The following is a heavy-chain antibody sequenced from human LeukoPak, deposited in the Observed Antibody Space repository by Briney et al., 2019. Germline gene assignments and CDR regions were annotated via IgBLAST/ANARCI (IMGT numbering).Heavy chain of an antibody. CDR3: ARRSAAKDAFDI. D-gene: IGHD6-25*01. Sequence: ETLSLTCTVSGYSISGGYYWGWVRQAPGKGLVWVSRINSDGGSTSYTDSVKGRFTISRDNAKNTLYLQMNSLRAEDTAVYYCARRSAAKDAFDIWGQGTKVTVSS. CDR1: GYSISGGYY. J-gene: IGHJ3*02. V-gene: IGHV3-74*01. CDR2: INSDGGST.